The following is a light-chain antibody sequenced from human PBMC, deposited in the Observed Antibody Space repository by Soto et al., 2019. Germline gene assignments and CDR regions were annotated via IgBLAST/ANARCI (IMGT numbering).Light chain of an antibody. CDR3: QHYNSYSEA. J-gene: IGKJ1*01. Sequence: DIVMTQSPATLSVSPGERATLSCRASQSIRTNLAWYQHKPGQAPRLLIYGASTGVTGVPARFSGSGSGTEFTLTISSLQPDDFATYYCQHYNSYSEAFGQGTKVELK. CDR2: GAS. V-gene: IGKV3-15*01. CDR1: QSIRTN.